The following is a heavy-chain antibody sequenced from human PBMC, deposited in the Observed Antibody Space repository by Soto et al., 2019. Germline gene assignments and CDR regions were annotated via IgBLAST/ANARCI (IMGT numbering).Heavy chain of an antibody. D-gene: IGHD1-26*01. V-gene: IGHV1-18*01. CDR3: ARDGRYSGSYGGYYFDY. Sequence: QVQLVQSGAEVKKPGASVKVSCKASGYTFTSYGISWVRQAPGQGLEWMGWISAKTGNTKFAQKLQGRVTMTTDTSTSTAYMELRSLRSDDTAVYYCARDGRYSGSYGGYYFDYWGQGTLVTVSS. CDR2: ISAKTGNT. CDR1: GYTFTSYG. J-gene: IGHJ4*02.